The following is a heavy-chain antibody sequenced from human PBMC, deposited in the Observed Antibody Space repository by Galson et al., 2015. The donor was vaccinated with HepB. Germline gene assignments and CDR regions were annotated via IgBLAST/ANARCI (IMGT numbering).Heavy chain of an antibody. CDR2: IKPSGGST. Sequence: SVKVSCKASGYTSTNYYMHWVRQAPGQGLEWMGIIKPSGGSTTYAQKFQGRVTTTRDTSTRTVYMELSSLRPEDTAVYYCAMEYDSTWWYWGQGTLVTVSS. V-gene: IGHV1-46*03. J-gene: IGHJ4*02. D-gene: IGHD6-6*01. CDR3: AMEYDSTWWY. CDR1: GYTSTNYY.